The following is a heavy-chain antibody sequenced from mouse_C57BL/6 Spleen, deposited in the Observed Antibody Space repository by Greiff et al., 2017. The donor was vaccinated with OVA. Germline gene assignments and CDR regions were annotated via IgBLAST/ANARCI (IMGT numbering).Heavy chain of an antibody. V-gene: IGHV1-50*01. CDR2: IDPSDSYT. Sequence: QVQLKQPGAELVKPGASVKLSCKASGYTFTSYWMQWVKQRPGQGLEWIGEIDPSDSYTNYNQKFKGKATLTVDTSSSTAYMQLSSLTSEDSAVYYCAFSPRAMDYWGQGTSVTVSS. CDR1: GYTFTSYW. J-gene: IGHJ4*01. CDR3: AFSPRAMDY.